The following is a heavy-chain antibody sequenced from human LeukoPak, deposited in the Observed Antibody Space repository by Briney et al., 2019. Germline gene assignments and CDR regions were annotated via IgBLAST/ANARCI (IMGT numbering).Heavy chain of an antibody. D-gene: IGHD5-24*01. V-gene: IGHV5-51*03. J-gene: IGHJ5*02. Sequence: GESLNISCKGSGYSFTNYWIAWVRQMPGKGLEWMGIIYPGDSDTTYSPSFQGQVTISAAKSISTAYLQWSSLKASDTAMYYCARLDAYTSPGSCASWGQGTLVTVSS. CDR2: IYPGDSDT. CDR3: ARLDAYTSPGSCAS. CDR1: GYSFTNYW.